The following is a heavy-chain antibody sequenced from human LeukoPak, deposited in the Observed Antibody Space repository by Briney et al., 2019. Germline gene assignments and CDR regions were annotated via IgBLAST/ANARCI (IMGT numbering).Heavy chain of an antibody. CDR1: GFTFSSYA. CDR2: ITYDGSNK. CDR3: ARDEGWY. J-gene: IGHJ4*02. D-gene: IGHD2-15*01. V-gene: IGHV3-30-3*01. Sequence: QAGGSLRLSCAASGFTFSSYAMHWVRQAQGKGLEWVAVITYDGSNKYYADSVKGRFTISRDNSKNTLYLQMNSLRAEDAAVYYCARDEGWYWGQGTLVTVSS.